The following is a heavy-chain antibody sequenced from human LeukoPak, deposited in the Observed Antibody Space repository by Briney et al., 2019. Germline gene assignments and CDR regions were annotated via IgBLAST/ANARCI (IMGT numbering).Heavy chain of an antibody. CDR3: AKGSSSGWPYFFDN. V-gene: IGHV3-23*01. CDR2: ISGGSGSST. D-gene: IGHD6-19*01. J-gene: IGHJ4*02. CDR1: GFTFSSYA. Sequence: GGSLRLSCAASGFTFSSYALSWVRQAPGRGLEWFSAISGGSGSSTYYADAVKGRFTISRDNSKTTLHLEMNSLRADDTAVYYCAKGSSSGWPYFFDNWGQGTLVTVSS.